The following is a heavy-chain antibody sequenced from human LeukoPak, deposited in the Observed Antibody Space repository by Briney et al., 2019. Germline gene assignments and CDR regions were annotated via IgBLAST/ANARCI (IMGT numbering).Heavy chain of an antibody. V-gene: IGHV3-7*01. D-gene: IGHD3-10*01. CDR3: ARDGAARVSGSFGD. CDR1: GFTFSRYW. CDR2: INQDGSEK. J-gene: IGHJ4*02. Sequence: GGSLRLSCAVSGFTFSRYWMSWVRQVPGKGLEWVANINQDGSEKYYVGSVKGRFTISRDNAKNSLFLQVNSLRAEDTAVYYCARDGAARVSGSFGDWGQGTLVIVSS.